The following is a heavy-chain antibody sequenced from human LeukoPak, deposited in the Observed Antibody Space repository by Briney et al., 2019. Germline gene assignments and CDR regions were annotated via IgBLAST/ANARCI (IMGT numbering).Heavy chain of an antibody. V-gene: IGHV4-39*01. J-gene: IGHJ4*02. CDR1: GGSISSSSYY. CDR3: ARHRDIVVVPAADQYYFDY. CDR2: IYYSGST. D-gene: IGHD2-2*01. Sequence: SETLSLTCTVSGGSISSSSYYWGWIRQPPGKGLEWIGSIYYSGSTYYNPSLKSRVTISVDTSKNQFSLKLSSVTAADTAVYYCARHRDIVVVPAADQYYFDYWGQGTLVTVSS.